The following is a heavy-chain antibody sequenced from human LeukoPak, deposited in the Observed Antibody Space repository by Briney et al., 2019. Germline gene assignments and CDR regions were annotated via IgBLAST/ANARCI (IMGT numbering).Heavy chain of an antibody. CDR3: ARQYRSSWYSHYYYGMDV. CDR1: GYSFTSYW. D-gene: IGHD6-13*01. J-gene: IGHJ6*02. CDR2: IYPGDSDT. Sequence: GESLKISCKGSGYSFTSYWTGWVRQMPGKGLEWMGIIYPGDSDTRYSPSFQGQVTISADKSISTAYLQWSSLKASDTAMYYCARQYRSSWYSHYYYGMDVWGQGTTVTVSS. V-gene: IGHV5-51*01.